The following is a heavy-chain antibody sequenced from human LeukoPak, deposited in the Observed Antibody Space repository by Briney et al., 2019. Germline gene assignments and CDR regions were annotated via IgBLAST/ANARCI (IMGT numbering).Heavy chain of an antibody. CDR2: INWNSDSI. D-gene: IGHD5-12*01. J-gene: IGHJ4*02. CDR1: EFTFSSYD. CDR3: AINGGGDSGYGNFDY. Sequence: GGSLRLSCAASEFTFSSYDMHWVRQPTGKGLEWVSGINWNSDSIGYADSVKGRFTTSRDNAKNSLYLQMNSLRAEDTAFYYCAINGGGDSGYGNFDYWGQGTLVTVSS. V-gene: IGHV3-9*01.